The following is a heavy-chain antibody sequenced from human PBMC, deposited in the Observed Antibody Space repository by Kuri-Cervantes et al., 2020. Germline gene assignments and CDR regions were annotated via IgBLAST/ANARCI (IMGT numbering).Heavy chain of an antibody. CDR2: INHSGST. D-gene: IGHD5-18*01. CDR1: GASVGSNLYY. V-gene: IGHV4-34*01. CDR3: ARGRRRGYSYGFSLLDY. J-gene: IGHJ4*02. Sequence: SETLSLTCTVSGASVGSNLYYWNWIRQPPGKGLEWIGEINHSGSTNYNPSLKSRVTISVDTSKNQFSLKLSSVTAADTAVYYCARGRRRGYSYGFSLLDYWGQGTLVTVSS.